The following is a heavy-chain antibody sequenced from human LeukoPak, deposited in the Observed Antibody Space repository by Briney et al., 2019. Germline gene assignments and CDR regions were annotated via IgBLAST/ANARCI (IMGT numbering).Heavy chain of an antibody. CDR1: GFTFSSYA. CDR3: ASPYSNYGDGMDV. CDR2: ISSNGGST. Sequence: GGSLRLSCSASGFTFSSYAMHWVRQAPGKGLEYVSAISSNGGSTYYADSVKGRFTISRDNSKNTLYLQMNSLRAEDTAVYYCASPYSNYGDGMDVWGQGTTVTVSS. J-gene: IGHJ6*02. V-gene: IGHV3-64*04. D-gene: IGHD4-11*01.